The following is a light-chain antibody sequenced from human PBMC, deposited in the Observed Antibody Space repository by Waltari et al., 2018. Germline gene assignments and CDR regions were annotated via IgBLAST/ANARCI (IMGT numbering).Light chain of an antibody. CDR2: AAS. Sequence: DIQMTQSPSSLSASVGERVTITCRAGRFINNYLNWYQQKPGKAPKLLIYAASTLHSGVPSRFSGSGSGTDFTLTVSSLQADDFATYYCLQTLTTPLTFGGGTIVDIK. J-gene: IGKJ4*01. V-gene: IGKV1-39*01. CDR3: LQTLTTPLT. CDR1: RFINNY.